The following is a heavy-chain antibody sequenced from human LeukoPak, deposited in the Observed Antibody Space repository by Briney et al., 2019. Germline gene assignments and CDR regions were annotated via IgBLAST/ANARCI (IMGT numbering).Heavy chain of an antibody. D-gene: IGHD2-21*02. CDR2: IHTSGST. J-gene: IGHJ3*02. CDR3: ARDKYAYCGGDCLDAFDI. Sequence: PSETLSLTCAVYGGSFSGYYWSWIRQPAGKGLEWIGRIHTSGSTNYNPSLKSRVTMSVDTSKNQFSLKLSSVTAADTAVYYCARDKYAYCGGDCLDAFDIWGQGTMVTVSS. V-gene: IGHV4-4*07. CDR1: GGSFSGYY.